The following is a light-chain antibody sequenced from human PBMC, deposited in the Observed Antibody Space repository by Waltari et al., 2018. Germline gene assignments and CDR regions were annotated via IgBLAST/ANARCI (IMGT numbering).Light chain of an antibody. V-gene: IGLV4-69*01. Sequence: QPVLTQSPSASASLGASVTLPCTLNNEHSTYVIAWLQQQPEKGPRYLMKINPDCSQNKWDGIPDRFSAASSGAERYPTISSLQSEDEADYYCQTWGTGLHVFGGGTKLSVL. CDR3: QTWGTGLHV. CDR2: INPDCSQ. J-gene: IGLJ2*01. CDR1: NEHSTYV.